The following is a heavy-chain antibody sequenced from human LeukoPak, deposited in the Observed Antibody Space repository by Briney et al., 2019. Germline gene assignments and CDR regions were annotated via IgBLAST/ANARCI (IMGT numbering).Heavy chain of an antibody. D-gene: IGHD5-18*01. CDR3: AKDKGYSYGYSSFDY. Sequence: PGGSLRLSCAASGFTFDDYAMHWVRQAPGKGLGWVSGISWNSGSIGYADSVKGRFTISRDNAKNSLYLQMNSLRAEDTALYYCAKDKGYSYGYSSFDYWGQGTLVTVSS. J-gene: IGHJ4*02. CDR1: GFTFDDYA. CDR2: ISWNSGSI. V-gene: IGHV3-9*01.